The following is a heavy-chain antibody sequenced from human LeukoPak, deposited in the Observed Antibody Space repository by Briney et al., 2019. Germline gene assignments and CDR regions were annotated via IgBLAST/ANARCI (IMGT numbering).Heavy chain of an antibody. J-gene: IGHJ5*02. CDR1: GGSISSSSYY. CDR2: IYYSGST. Sequence: SETLSLTCTVSGGSISSSSYYWGWIRQPPGKGLEWIGSIYYSGSTNYNPSLKSRVTISVDTSKNQFSLKLSSVTAADTAVYYCARGEGAAAGTSWFDPWGQGTLVTVSS. CDR3: ARGEGAAAGTSWFDP. V-gene: IGHV4-39*07. D-gene: IGHD6-13*01.